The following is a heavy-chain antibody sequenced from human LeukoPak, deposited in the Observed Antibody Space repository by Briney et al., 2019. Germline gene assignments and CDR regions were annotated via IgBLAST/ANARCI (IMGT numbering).Heavy chain of an antibody. CDR3: AKGRIYGDYGGY. CDR1: GFSFSGQT. J-gene: IGHJ4*02. CDR2: ISYDGKNK. D-gene: IGHD4-17*01. V-gene: IGHV3-30*04. Sequence: PGGSLRLSCAASGFSFSGQTMHWVRQAPGKGLEWVAFISYDGKNKYHADSMKGRFTISRDNSKNTLYLQMNSLRAEDTAVYYCAKGRIYGDYGGYWGQGTLVTVSS.